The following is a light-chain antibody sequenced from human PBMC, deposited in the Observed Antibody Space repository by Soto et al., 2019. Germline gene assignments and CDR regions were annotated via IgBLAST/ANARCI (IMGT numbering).Light chain of an antibody. CDR3: QQYHNWPIT. Sequence: MTQSPSTLSASVGARVTITCRARQSVSSNLAWHQQKPGQAPRILMYDASTRATGISARFSGSGSGTEFTLTISSLQSEDFAVYYCQQYHNWPITFGQGTRLEI. CDR2: DAS. J-gene: IGKJ5*01. V-gene: IGKV3-15*01. CDR1: QSVSSN.